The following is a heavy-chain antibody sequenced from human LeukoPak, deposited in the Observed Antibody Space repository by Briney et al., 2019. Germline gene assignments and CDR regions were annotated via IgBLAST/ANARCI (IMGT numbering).Heavy chain of an antibody. D-gene: IGHD6-19*01. CDR3: GWGQWLPPHFDY. CDR1: GGSISSYY. J-gene: IGHJ4*02. CDR2: IYYSGST. V-gene: IGHV4-59*08. Sequence: SETLSLTCTVSGGSISSYYWSWIRQPPGKGLEWIGYIYYSGSTNYNPSPKSRVTISVDTSKNQFSLKLSSVTAADTAVYYCGWGQWLPPHFDYWGQGTLVTVSS.